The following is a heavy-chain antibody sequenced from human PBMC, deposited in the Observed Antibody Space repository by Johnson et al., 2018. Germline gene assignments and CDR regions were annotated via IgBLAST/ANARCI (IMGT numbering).Heavy chain of an antibody. CDR3: GRLLISSRGVDV. CDR2: VYYTGRN. D-gene: IGHD6-6*01. V-gene: IGHV4-59*01. J-gene: IGHJ6*02. CDR1: GGSISSYY. Sequence: QVQLQESGPGLVRPSETLSLRCTVSGGSISSYYWSWIRQSPGKGLEWIGYVYYTGRNNYNPSLKSRVTISVDRSKNQFSLKLRSVTAADTAVYYCGRLLISSRGVDVWGQGTTVTVSS.